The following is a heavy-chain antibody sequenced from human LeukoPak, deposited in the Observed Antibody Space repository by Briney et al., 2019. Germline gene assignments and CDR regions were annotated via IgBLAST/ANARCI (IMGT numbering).Heavy chain of an antibody. J-gene: IGHJ5*01. CDR3: VRHDGRGGATMGAFDS. Sequence: PSETLSLTCTVSAGSFISSSHHWGWIRQSPGKGLEWIGTVYYGRTTYYNPSLDGRVTISLDTSANHFSLQLNSVTAADTAIYYCVRHDGRGGATMGAFDSWGQGSLVTVSS. CDR1: AGSFISSSHH. V-gene: IGHV4-39*01. D-gene: IGHD5-12*01. CDR2: VYYGRTT.